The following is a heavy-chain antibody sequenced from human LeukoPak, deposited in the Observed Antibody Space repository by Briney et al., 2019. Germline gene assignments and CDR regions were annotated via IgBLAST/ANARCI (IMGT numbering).Heavy chain of an antibody. J-gene: IGHJ4*02. D-gene: IGHD5-24*01. CDR3: AKDQGDGYKSSYYFDY. CDR1: GFTFSSYW. Sequence: PGGSLRLSCAASGFTFSSYWMHWVRQAPGKGLVWVSRNTAGSGTTYADSVKGRFTISRDNAKNTVYLQINSLRAEDTAVYYCAKDQGDGYKSSYYFDYWGQGTLVTVSS. V-gene: IGHV3-74*01. CDR2: NTAGSGT.